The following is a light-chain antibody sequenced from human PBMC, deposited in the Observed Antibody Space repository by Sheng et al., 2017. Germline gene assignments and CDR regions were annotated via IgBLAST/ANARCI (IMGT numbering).Light chain of an antibody. CDR1: QSVSSNY. CDR2: GAS. Sequence: EIVLTQSPGTLSLSPGERATLSCRASQSVSSNYLAWYQQKPGQAPRLLIYGASSRATGIPDRFSGSGSGTDFTLTISSLEPEDSAVYSCQQRRSWPLTFGGGTKVEIK. V-gene: IGKV3D-20*02. CDR3: QQRRSWPLT. J-gene: IGKJ4*01.